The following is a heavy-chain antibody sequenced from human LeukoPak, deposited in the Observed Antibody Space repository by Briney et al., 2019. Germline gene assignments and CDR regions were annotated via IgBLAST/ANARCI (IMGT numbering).Heavy chain of an antibody. D-gene: IGHD1-26*01. CDR2: ISYSGNT. Sequence: SETLSLTCTVSGGSISNYYWGWIRQPPGKGLEWIGSISYSGNTYYNPSLKSRVTISVDPSKNQFSLKLTSVTAADTAVYYCARLYSGSYLGYFDYWGQGTLVSVSS. CDR1: GGSISNYY. CDR3: ARLYSGSYLGYFDY. V-gene: IGHV4-39*01. J-gene: IGHJ4*02.